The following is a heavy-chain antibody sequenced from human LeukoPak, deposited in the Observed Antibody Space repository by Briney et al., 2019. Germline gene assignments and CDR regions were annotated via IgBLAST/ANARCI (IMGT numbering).Heavy chain of an antibody. CDR2: IYYSGST. Sequence: SESLSLTCTVSGGSISSSSYYWGWIRQPPGKGLEWIVSIYYSGSTYYNPSLKSRVTISVDTSKNQFSLKLSSVTAADTAVYYCARHRAAAGTGDVYWFDPWGQGTLVTVSS. V-gene: IGHV4-39*01. D-gene: IGHD6-13*01. CDR1: GGSISSSSYY. J-gene: IGHJ5*02. CDR3: ARHRAAAGTGDVYWFDP.